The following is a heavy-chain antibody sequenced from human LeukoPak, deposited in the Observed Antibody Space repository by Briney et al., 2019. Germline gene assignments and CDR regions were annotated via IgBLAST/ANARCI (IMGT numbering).Heavy chain of an antibody. Sequence: PGVSLRLSCAASGFTFSDSYMAWIRQAPGKGLEWVSYISSNTATNYADSVKGRFTISRDNAKNTLFLQMNSLRADDTAVYYCARDKYSRGWYSENWGQGTLVTVSS. CDR3: ARDKYSRGWYSEN. CDR2: ISSNTAT. V-gene: IGHV3-11*05. D-gene: IGHD6-19*01. CDR1: GFTFSDSY. J-gene: IGHJ4*02.